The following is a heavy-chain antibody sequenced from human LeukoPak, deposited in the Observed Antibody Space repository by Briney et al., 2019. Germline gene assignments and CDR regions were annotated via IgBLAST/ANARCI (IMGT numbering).Heavy chain of an antibody. V-gene: IGHV3-23*01. CDR2: VSGSGVNT. CDR1: GLTFSRYA. Sequence: GGSLRLSCAASGLTFSRYAMSWVRQAPGRGLEWVSAVSGSGVNTYYAESQKGRFTISRDNYKNMLFLQMNSLSLEDTAVYYCARSEYGAFDVWGRGTMVTVSS. CDR3: ARSEYGAFDV. D-gene: IGHD2/OR15-2a*01. J-gene: IGHJ3*01.